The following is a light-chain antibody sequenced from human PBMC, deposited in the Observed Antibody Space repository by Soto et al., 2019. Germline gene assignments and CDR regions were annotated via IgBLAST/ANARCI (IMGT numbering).Light chain of an antibody. J-gene: IGLJ1*01. Sequence: QSVLTQPASVSGSPGQSITISCTGTSSDVGGNTYVSWYQQRPGKAPKLMIYEVSNRPSGVSDRFSGSKSGNTASLTISGLQAEDEADYYCSSSTSSSTYVFGTGTKVTVL. V-gene: IGLV2-14*01. CDR3: SSSTSSSTYV. CDR2: EVS. CDR1: SSDVGGNTY.